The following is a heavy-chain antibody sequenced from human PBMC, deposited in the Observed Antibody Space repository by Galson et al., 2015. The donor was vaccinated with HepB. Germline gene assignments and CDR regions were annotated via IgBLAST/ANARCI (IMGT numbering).Heavy chain of an antibody. V-gene: IGHV3-7*03. J-gene: IGHJ4*02. D-gene: IGHD6-13*01. CDR2: IKQDGSEK. Sequence: SLRLSCAVSGFTFSGYWMRWVRQIPGKGLESVANIKQDGSEKYYVDSVKGRFTISRDNAKNSLYLQMNSLRADDTAVYYCARGASSWDYWGQGTLVTVFS. CDR3: ARGASSWDY. CDR1: GFTFSGYW.